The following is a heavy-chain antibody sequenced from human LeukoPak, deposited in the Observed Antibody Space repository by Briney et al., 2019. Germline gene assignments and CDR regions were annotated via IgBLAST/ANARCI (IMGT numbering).Heavy chain of an antibody. CDR1: GFTFSGYS. CDR3: ARARLAYCGGDCNNAFDY. V-gene: IGHV3-21*01. CDR2: ISSSSSYI. D-gene: IGHD2-21*02. Sequence: PGGSLRLSCAASGFTFSGYSMNWVRQAPGKGLEWVSSISSSSSYIYYADSVKGRFTISRDNAKNSLYLQMNSLRAEDTAVYYCARARLAYCGGDCNNAFDYWGQGTLVTVSS. J-gene: IGHJ4*02.